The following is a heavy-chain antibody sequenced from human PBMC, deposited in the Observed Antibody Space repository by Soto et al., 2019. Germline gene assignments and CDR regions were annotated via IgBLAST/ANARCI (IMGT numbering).Heavy chain of an antibody. Sequence: GGSLRLSCAASGFTFSSYSMNWVRQAPGKGLEWVSYISSSSTTIYYADSVKGRFTISRDNAKNSLYLQMNSLRDEETAVYYCARVLAVGLEIDYWGQGTLVTVSS. CDR2: ISSSSTTI. D-gene: IGHD1-1*01. J-gene: IGHJ4*02. CDR3: ARVLAVGLEIDY. CDR1: GFTFSSYS. V-gene: IGHV3-48*02.